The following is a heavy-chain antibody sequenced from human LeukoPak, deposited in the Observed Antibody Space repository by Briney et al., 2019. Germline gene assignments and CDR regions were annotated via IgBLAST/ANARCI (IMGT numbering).Heavy chain of an antibody. CDR2: IKQEGSEK. CDR3: ARVRGRYFDWLYFDY. V-gene: IGHV3-7*04. J-gene: IGHJ4*02. D-gene: IGHD3-9*01. CDR1: GFTFSSYW. Sequence: HPGGSLRLSCAASGFTFSSYWMSWVRQAPGKALEWVANIKQEGSEKYYVDSVKGRFTISRDNAKNSLYLQMNSLRAEDTAVYYCARVRGRYFDWLYFDYWGQGTLVTVSS.